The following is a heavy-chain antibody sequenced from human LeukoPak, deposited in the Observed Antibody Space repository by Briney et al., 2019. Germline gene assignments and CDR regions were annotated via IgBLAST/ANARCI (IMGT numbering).Heavy chain of an antibody. CDR1: GFTFSSYA. CDR3: ARNIVVPAAIRVWDYYYYMDV. CDR2: ISYDGSNK. V-gene: IGHV3-30-3*01. J-gene: IGHJ6*03. Sequence: GRSLRLSCSASGFTFSSYAMHWVRQAPGKGLEWVAVISYDGSNKYYADSVKGRFTISRDNSKNTLYLQMNSLRAEDTAVYYCARNIVVPAAIRVWDYYYYMDVWGKGTTVTVSS. D-gene: IGHD2-2*02.